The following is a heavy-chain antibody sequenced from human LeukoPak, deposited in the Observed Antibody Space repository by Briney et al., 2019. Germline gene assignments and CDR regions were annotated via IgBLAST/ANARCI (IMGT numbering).Heavy chain of an antibody. CDR2: ISGSGGTT. Sequence: QPGGSLRLSCAASGFTFRNYWMHWVRQAPGKGLEWVSDISGSGGTTYYADSVKGRFTISRDNSKNTLYLQMNSLRAEDTAVYYCAKAPEYDSYYFDYWGQGTLVTVSS. D-gene: IGHD6-6*01. V-gene: IGHV3-23*01. CDR3: AKAPEYDSYYFDY. J-gene: IGHJ4*02. CDR1: GFTFRNYW.